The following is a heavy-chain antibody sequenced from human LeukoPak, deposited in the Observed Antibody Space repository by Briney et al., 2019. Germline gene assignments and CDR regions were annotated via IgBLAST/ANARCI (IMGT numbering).Heavy chain of an antibody. V-gene: IGHV4-34*01. D-gene: IGHD2-2*01. CDR1: GGSFSGYY. CDR3: ARRSSTSCNYFDY. CDR2: INHSGST. Sequence: SETLSLTCAVYGGSFSGYYWSWIRQPPEKGLEWIGEINHSGSTNYNPSLKSRVTISVDTSKNQFSLKLSSVTAADTAVYYCARRSSTSCNYFDYWGQGTLVTVSS. J-gene: IGHJ4*02.